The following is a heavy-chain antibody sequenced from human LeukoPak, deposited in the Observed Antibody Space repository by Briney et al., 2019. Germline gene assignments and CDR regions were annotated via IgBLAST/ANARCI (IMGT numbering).Heavy chain of an antibody. CDR1: GYTFTSYG. V-gene: IGHV1-46*01. Sequence: ASVKVSCKASGYTFTSYGISWVRQAPGQGLEWMGMINPSGGSTTYAQKFQGRVTMTRDTSTSTVYMELSSLRSEDTAVYYCARAMVRGLSNPFDFWGQGTLVTVSS. D-gene: IGHD3-10*01. J-gene: IGHJ4*02. CDR2: INPSGGST. CDR3: ARAMVRGLSNPFDF.